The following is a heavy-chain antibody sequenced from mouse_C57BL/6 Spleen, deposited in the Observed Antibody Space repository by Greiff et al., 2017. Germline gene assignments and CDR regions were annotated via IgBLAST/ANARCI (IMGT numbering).Heavy chain of an antibody. Sequence: EVMLVESGGGLVKPGGSLKLSCAASGFTFSSYTMSWVRQTPEKRLEWVATISGGGGNTYYPDSVKGRFTISRDNAKNTLYLQMSSLRSEDTALYYCARQAIYDGYYGWYFDVWGTGTTVTVSS. J-gene: IGHJ1*03. CDR1: GFTFSSYT. CDR2: ISGGGGNT. CDR3: ARQAIYDGYYGWYFDV. V-gene: IGHV5-9*01. D-gene: IGHD2-3*01.